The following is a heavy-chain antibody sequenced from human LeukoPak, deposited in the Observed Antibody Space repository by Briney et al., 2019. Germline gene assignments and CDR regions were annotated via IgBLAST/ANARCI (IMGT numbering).Heavy chain of an antibody. V-gene: IGHV3-30*07. J-gene: IGHJ3*02. Sequence: GGSLRLSCAASGFTFSTYAMHWVRQAPGEGLEWVAVISYDESDKFYGDSVKGRFTISRDNSKNTVFLQMNSLRAEDTAVYYCGRGRGNSGSFDVFDIWGQGTMVTVSS. CDR3: GRGRGNSGSFDVFDI. CDR1: GFTFSTYA. D-gene: IGHD1-26*01. CDR2: ISYDESDK.